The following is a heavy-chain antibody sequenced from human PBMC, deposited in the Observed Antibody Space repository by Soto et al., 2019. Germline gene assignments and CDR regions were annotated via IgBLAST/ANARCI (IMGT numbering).Heavy chain of an antibody. CDR3: ARWGVRGRTSYYYYGMDV. J-gene: IGHJ6*02. CDR2: IYPGDSDT. V-gene: IGHV5-51*01. D-gene: IGHD3-10*01. CDR1: GYSFTSYW. Sequence: GESLKISCKGSGYSFTSYWIGWVRQMPGKGLEWMGIIYPGDSDTRYSPSFQGQVTISADKSISTAYLQWSSLKASDTAMYYCARWGVRGRTSYYYYGMDVWGQGTTVTVSS.